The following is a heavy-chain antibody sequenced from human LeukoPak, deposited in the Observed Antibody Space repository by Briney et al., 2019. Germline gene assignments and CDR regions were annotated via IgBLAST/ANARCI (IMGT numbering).Heavy chain of an antibody. CDR3: ARDAFYDFWRGYLTP. CDR1: GFTFSSYG. J-gene: IGHJ5*02. D-gene: IGHD3-3*01. Sequence: GGSLRLSYAASGFTFSSYGMHWVRQAPGKGLEWVANIKQDGSEKYYVDSVKGRFTISRDNAKNSLYLQMNSLRAEDTAVYYCARDAFYDFWRGYLTPWGQGTLVTVSS. V-gene: IGHV3-7*01. CDR2: IKQDGSEK.